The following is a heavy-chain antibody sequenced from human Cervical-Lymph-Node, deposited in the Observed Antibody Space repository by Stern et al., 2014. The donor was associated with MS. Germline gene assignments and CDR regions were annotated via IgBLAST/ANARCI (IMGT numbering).Heavy chain of an antibody. Sequence: AQLVESGPGLVKPSQTLSLTCTVSGGSVGSGSYDWSWIRQPAGKGLEWIGRIYTTGSTYYNPSLKSRVSISIDTSKNQFSLKLTSVTAADTAVYYCARDKEDTNMAFRYFDNWGQGTLVTVSS. V-gene: IGHV4-61*02. CDR2: IYTTGST. D-gene: IGHD5-18*01. CDR1: GGSVGSGSYD. CDR3: ARDKEDTNMAFRYFDN. J-gene: IGHJ4*02.